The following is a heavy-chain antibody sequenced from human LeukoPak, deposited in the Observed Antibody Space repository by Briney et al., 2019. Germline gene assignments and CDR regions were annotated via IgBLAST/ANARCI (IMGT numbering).Heavy chain of an antibody. J-gene: IGHJ1*01. CDR1: GFTFSSYA. D-gene: IGHD2-2*01. CDR3: ATYSSSNAREFQH. Sequence: PGGSLRLSCAASGFTFSSYAMTWVRQAPGKGLEWVANIKQDGSETYYADSVKGRFTISRDIAKNSLYLQMNSLGAEDTAVYYCATYSSSNAREFQHWGQGTLVTVSA. V-gene: IGHV3-7*01. CDR2: IKQDGSET.